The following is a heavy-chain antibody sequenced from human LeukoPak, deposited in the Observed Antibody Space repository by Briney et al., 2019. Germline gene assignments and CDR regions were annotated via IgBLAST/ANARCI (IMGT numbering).Heavy chain of an antibody. CDR3: ARAGNAYYYDSSGYFDY. D-gene: IGHD3-22*01. V-gene: IGHV3-53*01. CDR2: IYSGGST. CDR1: GFTVSSNY. J-gene: IGHJ4*02. Sequence: GRSLRLSCAASGFTVSSNYMSWVRQAPGKGLEWVSVIYSGGSTYYADSVKGRFTISRDNSKNTLYLQMNSLRAEDTAVYYCARAGNAYYYDSSGYFDYWGQGTLVTVSS.